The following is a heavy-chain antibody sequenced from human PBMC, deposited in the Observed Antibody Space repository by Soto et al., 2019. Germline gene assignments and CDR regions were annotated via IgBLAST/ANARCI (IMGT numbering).Heavy chain of an antibody. CDR3: AKDLGIAVVYCMDV. CDR1: GFTFSSYA. J-gene: IGHJ6*02. CDR2: ISGSGGST. D-gene: IGHD6-19*01. Sequence: EVQLLESGGGLVQPGGSLRLSCAASGFTFSSYAMSWVRQAPGKGLEWVSAISGSGGSTYYADSVKGRFTISRDNSKNTLYLQMNSLRAEDTGVYYCAKDLGIAVVYCMDVWGQGSTVTVSS. V-gene: IGHV3-23*01.